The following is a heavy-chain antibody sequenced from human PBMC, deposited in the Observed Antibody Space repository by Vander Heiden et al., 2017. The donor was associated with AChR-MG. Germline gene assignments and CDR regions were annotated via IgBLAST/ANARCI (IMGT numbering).Heavy chain of an antibody. CDR3: ATRVSDYYDSSGVFDY. CDR2: MNPNSGNT. D-gene: IGHD3-22*01. CDR1: GYTFTSSG. Sequence: QVQLVQSGAEVKKPGASVKVSCTASGYTFTSSGINWVQQATGQGLEWMGWMNPNSGNTGYAQKFQGRVTMTRNTSISTAYMELSSLRSEDTAVYYCATRVSDYYDSSGVFDYWGQGTLVTVSS. V-gene: IGHV1-8*01. J-gene: IGHJ4*02.